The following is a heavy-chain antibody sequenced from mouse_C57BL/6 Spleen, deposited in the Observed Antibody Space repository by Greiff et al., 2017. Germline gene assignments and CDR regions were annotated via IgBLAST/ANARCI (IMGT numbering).Heavy chain of an antibody. CDR3: AIVYYGSRYYYAMDY. V-gene: IGHV1-74*01. CDR1: GYTFTSYW. J-gene: IGHJ4*01. CDR2: IHPSDSDT. D-gene: IGHD1-1*01. Sequence: QVQLKQPGAELVKPGASVKVSCKASGYTFTSYWMHWVKQRPGQGLEWIGRIHPSDSDTNYNQKFKGKATLTVDKSSSTAYMQLSSLTSEDSAVYYCAIVYYGSRYYYAMDYWGQGTSVTVSS.